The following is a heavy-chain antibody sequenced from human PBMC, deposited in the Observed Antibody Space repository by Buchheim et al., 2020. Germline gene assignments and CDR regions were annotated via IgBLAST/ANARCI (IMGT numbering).Heavy chain of an antibody. CDR3: ARAPVVVMGTYYYYYGMDV. Sequence: QVQLQESGPGLVKPSQTLSLTCTVSGGSISSGSYYWSWIRQPAGKGLEWIGRIYTSGSTNYNPSLKSRVTISVDTSKNQFSLKLSSVTAADTAVYYCARAPVVVMGTYYYYYGMDVWGQGTT. D-gene: IGHD2-21*01. V-gene: IGHV4-61*02. J-gene: IGHJ6*02. CDR1: GGSISSGSYY. CDR2: IYTSGST.